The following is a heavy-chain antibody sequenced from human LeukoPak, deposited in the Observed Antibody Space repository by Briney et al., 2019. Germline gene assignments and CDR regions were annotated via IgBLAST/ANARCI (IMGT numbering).Heavy chain of an antibody. Sequence: SETLSLTCTVSGGSISSYYWSWIRQPPGKGLEWIGYIYYSGSTNYNPSLKSRVTISVDTSKNQFSLKLSSVTAADTAVYYCARGRHYYDSSGYYSRSYYFDYWGQGTLVTVSP. D-gene: IGHD3-22*01. V-gene: IGHV4-59*01. CDR3: ARGRHYYDSSGYYSRSYYFDY. CDR2: IYYSGST. J-gene: IGHJ4*02. CDR1: GGSISSYY.